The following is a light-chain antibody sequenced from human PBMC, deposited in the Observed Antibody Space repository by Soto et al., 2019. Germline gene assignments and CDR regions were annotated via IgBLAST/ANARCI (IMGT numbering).Light chain of an antibody. J-gene: IGKJ4*01. Sequence: DIQMTQSPSTLSASVGDRVTITCRASQSISSWLAWYQQKPGKAPKLLIFDASSLESGTPSRFSGRRSGTQFTLTINGLQPDDFATYYCQQYDNYKPLTFGGGTKADI. CDR3: QQYDNYKPLT. CDR2: DAS. V-gene: IGKV1-5*01. CDR1: QSISSW.